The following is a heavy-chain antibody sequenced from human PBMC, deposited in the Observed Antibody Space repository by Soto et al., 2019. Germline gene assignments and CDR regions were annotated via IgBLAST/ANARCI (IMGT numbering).Heavy chain of an antibody. Sequence: QVQLVESGGGVVQPGRSRRLSCAASGFTFSSYAMHWFRQAPGKGREWVAVISYDGSNKYYADSVKGRFTISRDNSKNTLYLQMNSLRAEDTAVYYCARGGYCISTSCYEYFDYWGQGTLVTVSS. CDR3: ARGGYCISTSCYEYFDY. D-gene: IGHD2-2*01. J-gene: IGHJ4*02. CDR1: GFTFSSYA. V-gene: IGHV3-30-3*01. CDR2: ISYDGSNK.